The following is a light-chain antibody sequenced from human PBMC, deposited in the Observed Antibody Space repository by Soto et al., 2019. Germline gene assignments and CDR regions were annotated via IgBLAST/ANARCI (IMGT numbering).Light chain of an antibody. CDR1: SSDVGNYDY. V-gene: IGLV2-11*01. CDR3: CSYAGSYSGV. CDR2: DIA. Sequence: QSVLTQPRSVSGSPGQSVTISCTGTSSDVGNYDYVSWYQQHPGMAPQLIIYDIAKRPPGVPDRFSGSKFGNTASLTISGLQAEDEADYYCCSYAGSYSGVFGGGTKLTVL. J-gene: IGLJ3*02.